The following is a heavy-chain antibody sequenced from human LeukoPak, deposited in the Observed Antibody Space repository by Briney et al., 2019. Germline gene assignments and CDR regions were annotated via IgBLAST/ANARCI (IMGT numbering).Heavy chain of an antibody. Sequence: RGSLRLPCAASGFTFSSDWMHWVRQAPGKGLVWVSRINRDGRSTTYADSVKGRFTISRDNAKNTLYLQMNSLRAEDTAVYYCARHPYDILTGPSFDYWGQGTLVTVSS. J-gene: IGHJ4*02. CDR3: ARHPYDILTGPSFDY. D-gene: IGHD3-9*01. CDR1: GFTFSSDW. V-gene: IGHV3-74*01. CDR2: INRDGRST.